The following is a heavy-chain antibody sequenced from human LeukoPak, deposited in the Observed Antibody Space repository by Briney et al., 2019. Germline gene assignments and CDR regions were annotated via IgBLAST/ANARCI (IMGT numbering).Heavy chain of an antibody. V-gene: IGHV4-34*01. CDR1: GGSFSGYY. Sequence: SETLSLTCAVYGGSFSGYYWNWIRQPPGKGLEWIGEINHSGSTNYNPSLKSRVTISVDTSKNQFSLKLSSVTAADTAVYYCARTHYDSSGYITDYWGQGTLVTVSS. D-gene: IGHD3-22*01. J-gene: IGHJ4*02. CDR2: INHSGST. CDR3: ARTHYDSSGYITDY.